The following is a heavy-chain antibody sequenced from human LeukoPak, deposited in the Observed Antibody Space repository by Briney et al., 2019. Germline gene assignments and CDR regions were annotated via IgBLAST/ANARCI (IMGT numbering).Heavy chain of an antibody. V-gene: IGHV3-23*01. CDR2: ISGSGAST. J-gene: IGHJ5*02. CDR3: AKDSSSGYA. D-gene: IGHD6-19*01. CDR1: AFIFSGHW. Sequence: GGSLRLSCEGSAFIFSGHWMNWVRQAPGKGLEWVSAISGSGASTYYADSVKGRFTIFRDNSKNTLYLHMNSLRPDDTAVYYCAKDSSSGYAWGQGTLVTVSS.